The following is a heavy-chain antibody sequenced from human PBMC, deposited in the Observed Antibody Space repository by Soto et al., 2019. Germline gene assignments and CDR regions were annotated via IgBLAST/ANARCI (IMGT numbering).Heavy chain of an antibody. V-gene: IGHV3-74*01. CDR2: VNSDGSGT. CDR1: GFSFRNYW. CDR3: TRANGPAAIGHFHYGMDV. D-gene: IGHD2-2*02. Sequence: EVQLVESGGGLVQPGGSLRLSCVASGFSFRNYWMHWVRQAPGKGLVWVSRVNSDGSGTSYADSVEGRLTISRDNAKNTLYLQMNSLRAEDTAVYYCTRANGPAAIGHFHYGMDVWGQGTTVTVSS. J-gene: IGHJ6*02.